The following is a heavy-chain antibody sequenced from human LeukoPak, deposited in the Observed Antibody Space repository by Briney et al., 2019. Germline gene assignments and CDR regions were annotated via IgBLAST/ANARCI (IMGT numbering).Heavy chain of an antibody. Sequence: SVKVSCKTSGYTFTGYYMHWVREAPGQGLEWMGWIDPNSGGTNYAQRFQGRVTMTRDTSISTVYMELSSLRSDDTAVYYCAKHLGSGSYQPSDYWGQGTLVTVSS. CDR3: AKHLGSGSYQPSDY. D-gene: IGHD1-26*01. CDR1: GYTFTGYY. V-gene: IGHV1-2*02. J-gene: IGHJ4*02. CDR2: IDPNSGGT.